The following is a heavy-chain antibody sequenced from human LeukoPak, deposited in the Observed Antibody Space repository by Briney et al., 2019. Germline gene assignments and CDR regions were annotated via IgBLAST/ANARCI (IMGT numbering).Heavy chain of an antibody. CDR2: ISAYNGIT. Sequence: GASVKVSCKASGYTFTSYGISWVRQAPGQGLEWMGWISAYNGITNYAQKLQGRVTMTTDTSTSTAYMELRSLRSDDTAVYYCAVSQWLDPWYYFDYWGQGTLVTVSS. V-gene: IGHV1-18*01. D-gene: IGHD6-19*01. CDR3: AVSQWLDPWYYFDY. J-gene: IGHJ4*02. CDR1: GYTFTSYG.